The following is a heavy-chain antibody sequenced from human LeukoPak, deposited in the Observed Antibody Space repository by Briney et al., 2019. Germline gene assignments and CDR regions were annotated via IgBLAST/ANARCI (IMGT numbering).Heavy chain of an antibody. Sequence: PSETLSLTCTVSGGSISSGSYYWAWIRQPPGKGLEWIGTIYYTGSPYYNPSLKSRVTISVDTSKKQFSLKLSSVTAADTAVYYCARAGWIITSGIDYWGQGALVTVSS. J-gene: IGHJ4*02. CDR2: IYYTGSP. CDR3: ARAGWIITSGIDY. V-gene: IGHV4-39*01. D-gene: IGHD3-10*01. CDR1: GGSISSGSYY.